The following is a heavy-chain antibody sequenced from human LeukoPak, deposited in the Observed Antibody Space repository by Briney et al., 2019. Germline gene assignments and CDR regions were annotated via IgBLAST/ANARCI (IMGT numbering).Heavy chain of an antibody. V-gene: IGHV4-59*01. CDR2: IYYSGST. CDR1: GDSISGYY. CDR3: ARENNYFDY. Sequence: KPSETLSLTCTVSGDSISGYYWTWIRQPPGKGLEWIGYIYYSGSTNYNPSLKSRVTISVDTSKNQFSLKLNSVTAADTAVYYCARENNYFDYWGQGTLVTVSS. J-gene: IGHJ4*02.